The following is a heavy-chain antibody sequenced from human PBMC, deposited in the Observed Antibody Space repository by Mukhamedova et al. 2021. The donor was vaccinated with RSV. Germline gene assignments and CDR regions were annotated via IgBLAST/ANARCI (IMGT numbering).Heavy chain of an antibody. CDR1: SYA. CDR3: ARGERGEGVIIAN. V-gene: IGHV3-30*04. Sequence: SYAMHWVRQAPGKGLEWVAVISYDGSNKYYADSVKGRFTISRDNSKNTLYLQMNSLRAEDTAVYYCARGERGEGVIIANWGQGTL. D-gene: IGHD3-10*01. CDR2: ISYDGSNK. J-gene: IGHJ4*02.